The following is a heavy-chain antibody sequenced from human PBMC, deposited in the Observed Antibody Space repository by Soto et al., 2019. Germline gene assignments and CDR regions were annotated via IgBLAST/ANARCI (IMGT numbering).Heavy chain of an antibody. CDR3: AGVDFWSGFWGLDY. D-gene: IGHD3-3*01. CDR1: GFTFRWHW. Sequence: VQLVESGGGLVQPGGSLRLSCSVSGFTFRWHWMSWVRQAPGKGLEWVANIKEDGSEMYYADSVKGRFTVSRDNAKNSLSLEMSNLGAGDSALYYCAGVDFWSGFWGLDYWGQGTLVTVSS. CDR2: IKEDGSEM. V-gene: IGHV3-7*01. J-gene: IGHJ4*02.